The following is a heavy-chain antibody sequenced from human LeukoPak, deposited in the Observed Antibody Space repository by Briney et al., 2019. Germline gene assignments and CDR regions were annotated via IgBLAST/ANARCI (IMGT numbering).Heavy chain of an antibody. D-gene: IGHD2-8*02. CDR2: ISASGGST. CDR3: ATYRQVLLPFES. Sequence: GGSLRLSCAASGFTFSNYAMSWVRQAPGKGLEWVSGISASGGSTYYADSVKGRFTISRDNSKNTLYLQMNSLRAEDTAIYYCATYRQVLLPFESWGQGTLVTVSS. V-gene: IGHV3-23*01. J-gene: IGHJ4*02. CDR1: GFTFSNYA.